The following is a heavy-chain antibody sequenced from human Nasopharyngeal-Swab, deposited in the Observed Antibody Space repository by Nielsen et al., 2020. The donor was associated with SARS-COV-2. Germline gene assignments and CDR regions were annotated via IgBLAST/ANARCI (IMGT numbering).Heavy chain of an antibody. J-gene: IGHJ4*02. D-gene: IGHD6-19*01. CDR2: IYHSGST. V-gene: IGHV4-38-2*02. CDR3: ARGGYSSGWVVY. CDR1: GYSISSGYY. Sequence: SETLSLTCTVSGYSISSGYYWGCIRQPPGKGLEWIGSIYHSGSTYYNPSLKSRVTISVDTSKNQFSLKLSSVTAADTAVYYCARGGYSSGWVVYWGQGTLVTVSS.